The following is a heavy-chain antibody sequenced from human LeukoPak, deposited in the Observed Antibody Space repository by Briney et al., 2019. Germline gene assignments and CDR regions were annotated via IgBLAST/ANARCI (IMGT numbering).Heavy chain of an antibody. J-gene: IGHJ3*02. CDR1: GYTLTELS. D-gene: IGHD6-6*01. Sequence: ASVKVSCKVSGYTLTELSMHWVRQAPGKGLEWMGGFDPEDGETIHAQKFQGRVTMTEDTSTDTAYMELSSVTAADTAVYYCARVLGDRSRIAARPRAFDIWAKGQWSPSLQ. V-gene: IGHV1-24*01. CDR3: ARVLGDRSRIAARPRAFDI. CDR2: FDPEDGET.